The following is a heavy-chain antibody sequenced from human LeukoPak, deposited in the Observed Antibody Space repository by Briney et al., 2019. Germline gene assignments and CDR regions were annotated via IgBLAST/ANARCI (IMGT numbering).Heavy chain of an antibody. V-gene: IGHV3-15*01. D-gene: IGHD3-10*01. CDR3: TTGPFDYYGSASYLANGMDV. J-gene: IGHJ6*02. Sequence: GGSLRLSCAASGFTFSNAWMSWVRQAPGKGLEWVGRIKSKTDGGTTDYTAPVKGRFTISRDDSKNTLYLQMNSLKTEDTAVYYCTTGPFDYYGSASYLANGMDVWGQGTTVTVSS. CDR1: GFTFSNAW. CDR2: IKSKTDGGTT.